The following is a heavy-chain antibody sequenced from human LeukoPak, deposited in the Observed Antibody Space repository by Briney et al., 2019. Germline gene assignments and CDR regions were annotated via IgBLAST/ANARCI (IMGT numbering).Heavy chain of an antibody. Sequence: SETLSLTCTVSGGSISSYYWSWIRRPAGKGLEWIGRIYTSGSTNYNPSLKSRVTMSVDTSKNQFSLKLTSVTAADTAVYYCARLSFELYYMDVWGKGTTVTVSS. D-gene: IGHD1-26*01. CDR3: ARLSFELYYMDV. J-gene: IGHJ6*03. CDR1: GGSISSYY. CDR2: IYTSGST. V-gene: IGHV4-4*07.